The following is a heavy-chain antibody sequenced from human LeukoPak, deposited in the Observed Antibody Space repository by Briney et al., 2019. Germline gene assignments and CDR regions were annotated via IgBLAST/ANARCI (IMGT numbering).Heavy chain of an antibody. D-gene: IGHD3-10*01. J-gene: IGHJ3*02. Sequence: PSETLSLTCTVSGGSISSYYWGWIRQPPGKGLEWIGYIYYSGSTNYNPSLKSRVTISVDTSKNQFSLKLSSVTAADTAVYYCARRWFGELYAFDIWGQGTMVTVSS. CDR1: GGSISSYY. V-gene: IGHV4-59*08. CDR3: ARRWFGELYAFDI. CDR2: IYYSGST.